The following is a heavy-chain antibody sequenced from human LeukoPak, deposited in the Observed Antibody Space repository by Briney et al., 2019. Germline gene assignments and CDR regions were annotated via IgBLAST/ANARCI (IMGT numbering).Heavy chain of an antibody. CDR3: AKRRSPGCSAP. J-gene: IGHJ4*02. D-gene: IGHD2-2*01. CDR1: GFTFSDYG. Sequence: TGGSLRLSCAASGFTFSDYGMHWVRQAPGKGLEWVAVISYDGNSEYYADSVKGRFSISRDNSNDTLYLQMNSLRPEDTAVYYWAKRRSPGCSAPGGKGTLVTVSS. V-gene: IGHV3-30*18. CDR2: ISYDGNSE.